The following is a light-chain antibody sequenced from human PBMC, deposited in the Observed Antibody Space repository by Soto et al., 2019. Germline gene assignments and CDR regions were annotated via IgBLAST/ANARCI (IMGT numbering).Light chain of an antibody. Sequence: QCALTQPASVSGSPGQSITISCTGTSSDVGGYNFVSWYQQHPGKAPKLIISDVSNRPSGVSTRFSGSKSGNTASLTISGLQAEDEADYYCSSYTSINTHVFGTGTKVTVL. J-gene: IGLJ1*01. CDR1: SSDVGGYNF. V-gene: IGLV2-14*01. CDR3: SSYTSINTHV. CDR2: DVS.